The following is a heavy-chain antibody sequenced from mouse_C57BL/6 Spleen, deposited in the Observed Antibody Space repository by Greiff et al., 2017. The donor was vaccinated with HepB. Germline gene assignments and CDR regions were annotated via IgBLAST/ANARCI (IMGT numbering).Heavy chain of an antibody. CDR2: INPNNGGT. D-gene: IGHD1-1*01. CDR1: GYTFTDYY. CDR3: ARPYYGIRSMDY. J-gene: IGHJ4*01. V-gene: IGHV1-26*01. Sequence: EVQLQQSGPELVKPGASVKISCKASGYTFTDYYMNWVKQSHGKSLEWIGDINPNNGGTSYNQKFKGKATLTVDKSSSTAYMELRSLTSEDSAVYYCARPYYGIRSMDYWGQGTSVTVSS.